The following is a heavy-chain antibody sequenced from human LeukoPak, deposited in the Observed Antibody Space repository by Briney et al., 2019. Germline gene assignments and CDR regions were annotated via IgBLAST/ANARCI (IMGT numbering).Heavy chain of an antibody. CDR3: ARGRDIVVVPAATTYYYYYMDV. Sequence: GSSVKVSCKASGGTFSSYAISWVRQAPGQGLEWMGGIIPIFGTANYAQKFQGRVTITADESTSTAYMELSSLRSEDTAVYYCARGRDIVVVPAATTYYYYYMDVWGKGTTVTVSS. CDR2: IIPIFGTA. CDR1: GGTFSSYA. V-gene: IGHV1-69*01. J-gene: IGHJ6*03. D-gene: IGHD2-2*01.